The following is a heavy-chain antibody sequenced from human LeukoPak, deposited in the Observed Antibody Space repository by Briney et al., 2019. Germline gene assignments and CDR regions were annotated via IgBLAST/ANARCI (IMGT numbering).Heavy chain of an antibody. Sequence: GESLKISCKGSGYSFTSYWIGWVRQMPGKGLEWMGIIYPGDSDTRYSPSFQGQVTISADKSISTAYLQWSSPKASDTVMYYCARHHTGYCSGGSCYFDYWGQGTLVTVSS. CDR3: ARHHTGYCSGGSCYFDY. CDR1: GYSFTSYW. V-gene: IGHV5-51*01. D-gene: IGHD2-15*01. J-gene: IGHJ4*02. CDR2: IYPGDSDT.